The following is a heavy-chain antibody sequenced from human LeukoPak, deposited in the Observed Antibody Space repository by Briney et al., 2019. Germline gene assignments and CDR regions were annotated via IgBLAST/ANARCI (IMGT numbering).Heavy chain of an antibody. V-gene: IGHV1-69*13. CDR2: IIPIFGTA. CDR1: GGTFSSYA. Sequence: SVKVSCKASGGTFSSYAISWVRQAPGQGLEWMGGIIPIFGTANYAQKFQGRVTITADESTCTAYMELSSLRSEDTAVYYCARERVSWFDPWGQGTLVTVSS. J-gene: IGHJ5*02. CDR3: ARERVSWFDP. D-gene: IGHD3-22*01.